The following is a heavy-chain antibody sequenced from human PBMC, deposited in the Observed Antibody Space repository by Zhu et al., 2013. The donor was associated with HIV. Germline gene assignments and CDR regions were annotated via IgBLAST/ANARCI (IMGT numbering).Heavy chain of an antibody. CDR3: ARAPSGYCSSTSCPSFDY. Sequence: QVQLVQSGAEVKKPGASVKVSCKASGYTFTSYYMHWVRQAPGQGLEWMGIINPSGGSTSYAQKFQGRVTMTRDTSTSTVYMELSSLRSEDTAVYYCARAPSGYCSSTSCPSFDYWGQGTLVTVSS. J-gene: IGHJ4*02. D-gene: IGHD2-2*01. CDR2: INPSGGST. CDR1: GYTFTSYY. V-gene: IGHV1-46*01.